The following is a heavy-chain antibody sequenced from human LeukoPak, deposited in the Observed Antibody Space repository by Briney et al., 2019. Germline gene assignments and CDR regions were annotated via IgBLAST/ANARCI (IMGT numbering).Heavy chain of an antibody. CDR1: GGSISNHH. CDR3: ARLRDWFDP. CDR2: IYFSGST. V-gene: IGHV4-59*11. J-gene: IGHJ5*02. Sequence: KTSETLSLTCTVSGGSISNHHWSWIRQPPGKGLEWIGYIYFSGSTTHNPSLKSRVTISVDTSKNQFSLKLSSVTAADTAVYYCARLRDWFDPWGQGTLVTVSS.